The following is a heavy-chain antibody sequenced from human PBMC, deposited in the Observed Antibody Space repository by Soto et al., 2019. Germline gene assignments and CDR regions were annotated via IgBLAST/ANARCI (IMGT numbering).Heavy chain of an antibody. CDR3: ARAFSGCLWFDP. CDR1: GGTFSSYA. Sequence: ASVKVSCKASGGTFSSYAISWVRQAPGQGLEWMGGIIPIFGTANYAQKFQGRVTITADESTSTAYMELSSLRSEDTAVYYCARAFSGCLWFDPWGQGTRGTVS. V-gene: IGHV1-69*13. J-gene: IGHJ5*02. CDR2: IIPIFGTA. D-gene: IGHD3-10*01.